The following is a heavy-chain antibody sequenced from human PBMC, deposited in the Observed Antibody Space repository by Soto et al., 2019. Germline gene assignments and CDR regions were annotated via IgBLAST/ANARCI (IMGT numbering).Heavy chain of an antibody. CDR1: GYTFTSYY. D-gene: IGHD1-1*01. V-gene: IGHV1-46*01. CDR2: INPSGGST. Sequence: GASVKVSCKASGYTFTSYYMHWVRQAPGQGLEWMGIINPSGGSTSYAQKFQGRVTMTRDTSTSKVYMELSSLRSEATAVYSCARAFTTRGPGYWGQGTLVTVSS. J-gene: IGHJ4*02. CDR3: ARAFTTRGPGY.